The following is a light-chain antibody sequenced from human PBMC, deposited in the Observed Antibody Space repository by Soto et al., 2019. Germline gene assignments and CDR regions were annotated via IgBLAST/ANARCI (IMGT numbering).Light chain of an antibody. Sequence: DIQMTQSPSTLSASVGDRVTITCRASQDINNYLVWFQQKPGTVPKRLIYAASSLQSGVPSRFSGSRSGTEFTLTISRLEPEDFAVYYCQQYGSSPQWTFGQGTKVDIK. J-gene: IGKJ1*01. CDR3: QQYGSSPQWT. CDR2: AAS. CDR1: QDINNY. V-gene: IGKV1-17*03.